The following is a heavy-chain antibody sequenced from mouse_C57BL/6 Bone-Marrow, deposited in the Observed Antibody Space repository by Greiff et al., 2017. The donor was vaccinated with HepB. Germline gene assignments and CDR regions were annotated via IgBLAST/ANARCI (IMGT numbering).Heavy chain of an antibody. D-gene: IGHD6-1*01. J-gene: IGHJ1*03. CDR3: ARPSLLRYFDV. Sequence: QVQLQQSGAELARPGASVKLSCKASGYTFTSYGISWVKPRTGRGLEWIGEIYPRSGNTYYNEKFNGKATLTADKSSSTAYMELRSLTSEDSAVYFCARPSLLRYFDVWGTVTTVTVSS. V-gene: IGHV1-81*01. CDR2: IYPRSGNT. CDR1: GYTFTSYG.